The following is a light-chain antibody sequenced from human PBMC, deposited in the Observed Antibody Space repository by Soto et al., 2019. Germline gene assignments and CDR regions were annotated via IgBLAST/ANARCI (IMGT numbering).Light chain of an antibody. V-gene: IGLV2-23*02. J-gene: IGLJ2*01. CDR2: EVS. Sequence: SVLTQPASVSGSPGQSITLSCTGTSSDVGSYNLVSWYQQHPGKAPKLMIYEVSKRPSGVSNRFSGSKSGNTASLTISGLQAEDEADYYCCSYAGSSTYVVFGGGTKVTVL. CDR1: SSDVGSYNL. CDR3: CSYAGSSTYVV.